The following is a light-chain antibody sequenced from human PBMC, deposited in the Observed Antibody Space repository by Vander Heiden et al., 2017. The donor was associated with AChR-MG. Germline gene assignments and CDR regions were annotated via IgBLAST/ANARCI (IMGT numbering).Light chain of an antibody. CDR2: GNS. CDR1: SSDIGEGYD. CDR3: QSYDSRLSGYV. V-gene: IGLV1-40*01. J-gene: IGLJ1*01. Sequence: QSVLTQPPPVSGAPGQRGTIPCTGSSSDIGEGYDVHWYQQLPGTAPKVLIYGNSNRPSGVPDRFSASKSGTSASLAITGLQAEDEADYYCQSYDSRLSGYVFGSGTKVTVL.